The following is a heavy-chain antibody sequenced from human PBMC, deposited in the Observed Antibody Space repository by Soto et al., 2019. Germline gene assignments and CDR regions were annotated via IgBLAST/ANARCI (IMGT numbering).Heavy chain of an antibody. Sequence: SETLSLTCTVSGGSISSYYWSWIRQPPGKGLEWIGHIYYSGSTNYNPSLKSRVTISVDTSKNHFSLKLSSLTAADTAVYYCARTYYYDSSGYYYDYWGQGTLVTVSS. CDR1: GGSISSYY. D-gene: IGHD3-22*01. V-gene: IGHV4-59*08. J-gene: IGHJ4*02. CDR3: ARTYYYDSSGYYYDY. CDR2: IYYSGST.